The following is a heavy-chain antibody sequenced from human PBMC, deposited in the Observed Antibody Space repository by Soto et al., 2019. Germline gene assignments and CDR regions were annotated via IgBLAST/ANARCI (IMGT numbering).Heavy chain of an antibody. Sequence: SETISLTRSVSGGSLNSVDDYWSWVRLPPGKGLEWIGYIYYSGSTNSNPSLKSRVTISVDTSKNQFSLKLSSVTAADTAVYYCARDGYTRSGSYPNPGFDYWGQGTLVTVSS. D-gene: IGHD3-10*01. CDR3: ARDGYTRSGSYPNPGFDY. J-gene: IGHJ4*02. V-gene: IGHV4-61*08. CDR1: GGSLNSVDDY. CDR2: IYYSGST.